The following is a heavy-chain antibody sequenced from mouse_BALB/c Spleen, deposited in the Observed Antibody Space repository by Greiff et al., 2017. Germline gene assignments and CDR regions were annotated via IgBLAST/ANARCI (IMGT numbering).Heavy chain of an antibody. Sequence: EVKLVESGGDLVKPGGSLKLSCAASGFTFSSYGMSWVRQTPDKRLEWVATISSGGSYTYYPDSVKGRFTISRDNAKNTLYLQMSSLKSEDTAMYYCARDYGSRGWFAYWGQGTLVTVSA. D-gene: IGHD1-1*01. CDR3: ARDYGSRGWFAY. J-gene: IGHJ3*01. CDR2: ISSGGSYT. V-gene: IGHV5-6*01. CDR1: GFTFSSYG.